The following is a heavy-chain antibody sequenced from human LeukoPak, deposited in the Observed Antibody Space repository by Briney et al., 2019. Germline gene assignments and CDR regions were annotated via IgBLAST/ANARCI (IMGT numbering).Heavy chain of an antibody. J-gene: IGHJ4*02. V-gene: IGHV3-7*03. Sequence: GGSLRLSCAASGFTFSSYWMSWVRQAPGKGLEWVANIKQDGSEKYYVDSEKGRFTISRDNAKNSLYLQMNSLRAEDTAVYYCASYFGDYAPGEDYWGQGTLVTVSS. CDR3: ASYFGDYAPGEDY. CDR2: IKQDGSEK. D-gene: IGHD4-17*01. CDR1: GFTFSSYW.